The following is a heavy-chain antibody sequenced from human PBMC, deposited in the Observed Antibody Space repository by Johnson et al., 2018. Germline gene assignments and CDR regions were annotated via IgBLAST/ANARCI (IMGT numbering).Heavy chain of an antibody. CDR2: ISGSGGST. V-gene: IGHV3-23*04. CDR3: AKDLHTPYYYDSSGYYYGRPGGGMDV. CDR1: GFTFSSYA. Sequence: EVQLVESGGGLVQPGGSLRLPCAASGFTFSSYAMSWVRQAPGKGLEWVSAISGSGGSTYYADSVKGRFTISRDNSKNTLYLQMNSLRAEAQAVYYCAKDLHTPYYYDSSGYYYGRPGGGMDVWGQGTTVTVSS. J-gene: IGHJ6*02. D-gene: IGHD3-22*01.